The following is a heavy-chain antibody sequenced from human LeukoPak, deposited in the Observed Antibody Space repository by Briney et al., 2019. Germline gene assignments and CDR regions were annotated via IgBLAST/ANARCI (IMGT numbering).Heavy chain of an antibody. V-gene: IGHV4-61*02. CDR2: IYTSGIN. J-gene: IGHJ6*03. D-gene: IGHD3-3*01. CDR1: GGSISSGSYY. CDR3: AREIPAPPTTLRFYYYYYMDV. Sequence: PSETLSLTCTVSGGSISSGSYYWSWIRQPAGKGLEWFVRIYTSGINNYNPSLKSRVTIPVDTSKNQFSLKLSSVTAADTAVYYCAREIPAPPTTLRFYYYYYMDVWGKGTTVTISS.